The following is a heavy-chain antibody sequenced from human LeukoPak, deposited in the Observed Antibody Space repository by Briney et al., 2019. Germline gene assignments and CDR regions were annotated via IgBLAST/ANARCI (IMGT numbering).Heavy chain of an antibody. V-gene: IGHV1-8*03. CDR2: MNPNSGNT. D-gene: IGHD5-18*01. J-gene: IGHJ4*02. Sequence: GASVTVSCKASGYTFTSCDINWVRQATGQGLEWMGWMNPNSGNTGYAQKFQGRVTITRNTSISTAYMELSSLRSEDTAVYYCARGYSYGYAPYWGQGTLVTVSS. CDR1: GYTFTSCD. CDR3: ARGYSYGYAPY.